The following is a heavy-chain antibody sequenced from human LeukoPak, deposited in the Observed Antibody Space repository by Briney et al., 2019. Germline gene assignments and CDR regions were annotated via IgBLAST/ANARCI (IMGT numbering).Heavy chain of an antibody. CDR3: AREEYYDSSASTNFDY. CDR2: INTNTGNP. Sequence: ASVKVSCKASGYTFTNYAMNWVRQAPGQGLEWMGWINTNTGNPTYAQGFTGRFVFSLDTSVSTAYLQISSLKAKDTAVYYCAREEYYDSSASTNFDYWGQGTLVTVSS. D-gene: IGHD3-22*01. V-gene: IGHV7-4-1*02. CDR1: GYTFTNYA. J-gene: IGHJ4*02.